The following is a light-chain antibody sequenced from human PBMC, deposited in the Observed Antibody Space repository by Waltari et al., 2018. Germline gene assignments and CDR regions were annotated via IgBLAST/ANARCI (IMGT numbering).Light chain of an antibody. Sequence: SYELTQPPSVSVSPGQTASIPCSGDKLEQNYVCWYQQKPGQSPGVVIYQDTRRPTGIPERFSGTNSGTTATLTISGTQTTDEADYYCQAWDSSAGVFGTGTKVTVL. CDR1: KLEQNY. CDR2: QDT. V-gene: IGLV3-1*01. J-gene: IGLJ1*01. CDR3: QAWDSSAGV.